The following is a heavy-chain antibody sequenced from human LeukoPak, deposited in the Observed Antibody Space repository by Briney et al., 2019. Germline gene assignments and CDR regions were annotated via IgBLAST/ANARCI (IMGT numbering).Heavy chain of an antibody. Sequence: GRSLRLSCAASGFSFSKYGLHWVRRPPGKGLEWVAVIWFDGSKQYYAESVKGRFTVSRDNSKSTLDLHMSSLSAEDTAIYYCAKDQYPGSGNCSGSSCYGGFDSWGQGTLVTISS. CDR3: AKDQYPGSGNCSGSSCYGGFDS. V-gene: IGHV3-33*03. CDR1: GFSFSKYG. CDR2: IWFDGSKQ. D-gene: IGHD2-2*01. J-gene: IGHJ4*02.